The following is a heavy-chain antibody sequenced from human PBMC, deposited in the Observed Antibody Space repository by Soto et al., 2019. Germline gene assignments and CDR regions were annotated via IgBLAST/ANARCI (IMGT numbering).Heavy chain of an antibody. CDR2: IYYSGST. CDR1: GDSMRSFY. V-gene: IGHV4-59*01. D-gene: IGHD4-17*01. J-gene: IGHJ4*02. Sequence: SETLSLTCTVYGDSMRSFYWSWIRQPPGKGLEWIGNIYYSGSTNYNPSRKSRVTMSVDMSRNQVSLKLSSVTAADTAVYYCTRVGGYYGDYPNFDYWGQGALVTVSS. CDR3: TRVGGYYGDYPNFDY.